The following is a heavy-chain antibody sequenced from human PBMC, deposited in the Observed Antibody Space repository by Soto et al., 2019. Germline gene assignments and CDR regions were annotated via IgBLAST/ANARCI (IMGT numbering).Heavy chain of an antibody. J-gene: IGHJ6*02. CDR2: ISGSGSST. Sequence: EVQLLESGGGLVQPGGSLRLSCAASGFTFTIYAMTWVRQAPGKGLEWVSAISGSGSSTYYVDSVKGRFTISRDNSKNTLYLQMNSLRAEDTAIYYCPKDRIAARPLNGMDVWGQGTTVTVSS. V-gene: IGHV3-23*01. CDR1: GFTFTIYA. D-gene: IGHD6-6*01. CDR3: PKDRIAARPLNGMDV.